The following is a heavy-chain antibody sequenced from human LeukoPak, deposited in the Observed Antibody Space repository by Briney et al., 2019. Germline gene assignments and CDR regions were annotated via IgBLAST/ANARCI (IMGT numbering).Heavy chain of an antibody. D-gene: IGHD6-13*01. CDR1: GFTFSDYW. Sequence: GGSLRLSCAASGFTFSDYWIHWVRQAPGKGLVWVSRISPTGSTTSYADSVKGRFTVSRDNAKNTLYLQVNNLRAEDTAVYYCARGPSSNWSGLDFWGQGTLLTVSS. V-gene: IGHV3-74*01. CDR3: ARGPSSNWSGLDF. J-gene: IGHJ4*02. CDR2: ISPTGSTT.